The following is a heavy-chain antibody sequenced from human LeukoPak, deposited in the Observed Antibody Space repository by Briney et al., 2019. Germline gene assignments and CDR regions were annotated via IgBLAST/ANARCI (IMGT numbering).Heavy chain of an antibody. J-gene: IGHJ4*02. D-gene: IGHD2-2*01. V-gene: IGHV3-21*01. Sequence: GGSLRLSCAASGFTFSSYSMNWVRQAPGKGLEWVSSISSSSSYIYYADSVKGRSTISRDNAKNSLYLQMNSLRAEDTAVYYCASGGSYCSSTSCYAEYYFDYWGQGTLVTVSS. CDR3: ASGGSYCSSTSCYAEYYFDY. CDR2: ISSSSSYI. CDR1: GFTFSSYS.